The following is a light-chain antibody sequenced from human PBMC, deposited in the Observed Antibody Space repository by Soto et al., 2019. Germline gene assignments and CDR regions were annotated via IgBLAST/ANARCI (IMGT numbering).Light chain of an antibody. CDR2: WAS. V-gene: IGKV4-1*01. CDR3: QQYYSIPLT. CDR1: QSVLYSSNNKNY. Sequence: DIVMTQSPDSLAVSLGERATINCKSSQSVLYSSNNKNYLAWYQQKPGQPPKLLIYWASIRESGVPDRFSGSGSGTDFTITISSLQAEDVAVYYCQQYYSIPLTFGGGTKVEIK. J-gene: IGKJ4*01.